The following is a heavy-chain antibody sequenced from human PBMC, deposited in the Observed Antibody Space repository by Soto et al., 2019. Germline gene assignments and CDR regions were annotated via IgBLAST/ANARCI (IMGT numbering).Heavy chain of an antibody. V-gene: IGHV3-23*01. CDR3: AKDATAVNGVWDPFDM. Sequence: VQLLESGGGVVQPGGSLRLSCAASGFTFSAYAMSWVRQAPGKGLPWVSGVGGSDTDKHYADSVRGRFTVSRDNFKDTLYLQMNSLRADDTAVYYCAKDATAVNGVWDPFDMWGQGTEVSVSS. D-gene: IGHD2-8*01. CDR2: VGGSDTDK. CDR1: GFTFSAYA. J-gene: IGHJ3*02.